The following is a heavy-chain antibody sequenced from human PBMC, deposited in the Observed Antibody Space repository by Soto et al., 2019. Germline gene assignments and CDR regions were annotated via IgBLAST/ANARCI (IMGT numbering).Heavy chain of an antibody. CDR2: SSTDNGNT. D-gene: IGHD3-3*01. J-gene: IGHJ6*02. CDR1: GYTFTRSV. Sequence: QVQLVQSGAEVKKPGASVKVSCKASGYTFTRSVISWVRQAPGQGLEWMGWSSTDNGNTNYAQHLQGRVRVNTDTSTSTAYMDLRSLRSDDTAVYYCARDQGITTFGVYSMYYYGMDVWGQGTTVTVSS. CDR3: ARDQGITTFGVYSMYYYGMDV. V-gene: IGHV1-18*01.